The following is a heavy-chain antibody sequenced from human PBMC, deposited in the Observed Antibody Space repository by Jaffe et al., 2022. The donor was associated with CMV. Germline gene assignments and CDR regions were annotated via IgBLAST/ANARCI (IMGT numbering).Heavy chain of an antibody. CDR3: ARGFPPYDFWSGYYINCWFDP. Sequence: QLQLQESGPGLVKPSETLSLTCTVSGGSISSSSYYWGWIRQPPGKGLEWIGSIYYSGSTYYNPSLKSRVTISVDTSKNQFSLKLSSVTAADTAVYYCARGFPPYDFWSGYYINCWFDPWGQGTLVTVSS. V-gene: IGHV4-39*01. CDR2: IYYSGST. CDR1: GGSISSSSYY. D-gene: IGHD3-3*01. J-gene: IGHJ5*02.